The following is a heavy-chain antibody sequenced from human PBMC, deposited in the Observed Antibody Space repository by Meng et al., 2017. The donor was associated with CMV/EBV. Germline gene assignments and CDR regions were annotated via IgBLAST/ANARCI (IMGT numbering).Heavy chain of an antibody. J-gene: IGHJ4*02. CDR3: ARDGGYCTNGVCYPDY. V-gene: IGHV3-48*04. D-gene: IGHD2-8*01. Sequence: GESLKISCAASGFTFSSYSVNWVRQAPGKGLEWVSYISSSSSTIYYADSVKGRFTISRDNAKNSLYLQMNSLRAEDTAVYYCARDGGYCTNGVCYPDYWGQGTLVTVSS. CDR1: GFTFSSYS. CDR2: ISSSSSTI.